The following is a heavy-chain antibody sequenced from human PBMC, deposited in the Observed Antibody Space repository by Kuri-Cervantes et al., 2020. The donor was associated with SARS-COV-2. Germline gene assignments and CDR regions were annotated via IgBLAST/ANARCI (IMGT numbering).Heavy chain of an antibody. CDR2: ISAYNGNT. CDR3: ATSEYGVDAFDI. Sequence: ASVKVSCKASGYTFTSYGISWVRQAPGQGLEWMGWISAYNGNTNYAQKLQGRVTMTTDTSTGTAYMELRSLRSDDTAVYYCATSEYGVDAFDIWGQGTMVTVSS. D-gene: IGHD2-2*01. J-gene: IGHJ3*02. CDR1: GYTFTSYG. V-gene: IGHV1-18*01.